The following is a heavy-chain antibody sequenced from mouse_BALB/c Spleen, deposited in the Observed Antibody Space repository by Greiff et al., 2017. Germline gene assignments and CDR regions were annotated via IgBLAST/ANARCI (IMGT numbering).Heavy chain of an antibody. Sequence: EVKLMESGGGLVQPGGSMKLSCVASGFTFSSYWMSWVRQSPEKGLEWVAEIRLKSDNYATHYAESVKGKFTISRDDSKSRLYLQMNSLRAEDTGIYYCTRDYVLDYWGQGTTLTVSS. J-gene: IGHJ2*01. D-gene: IGHD1-1*01. V-gene: IGHV6-6*02. CDR2: IRLKSDNYAT. CDR1: GFTFSSYW. CDR3: TRDYVLDY.